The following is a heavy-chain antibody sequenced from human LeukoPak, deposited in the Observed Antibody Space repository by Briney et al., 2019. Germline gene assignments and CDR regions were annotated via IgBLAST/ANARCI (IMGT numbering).Heavy chain of an antibody. D-gene: IGHD1-26*01. CDR3: ARQYSGSYPYYFDY. Sequence: PSETLSLTCTVSGGSISSSSYYWGWIRPPPGKGLEWIGSIYYSGSTYYNPSLKSRVTISVDTSKNQFSLKLSSVTAADTAVYYCARQYSGSYPYYFDYWGQGTLVTISS. CDR2: IYYSGST. J-gene: IGHJ4*02. V-gene: IGHV4-39*01. CDR1: GGSISSSSYY.